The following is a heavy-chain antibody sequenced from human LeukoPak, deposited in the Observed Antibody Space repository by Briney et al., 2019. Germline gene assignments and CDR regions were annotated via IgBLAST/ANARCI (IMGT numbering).Heavy chain of an antibody. Sequence: ASVKVFCKASGYTFTGYYMHWVRQAPGQGLEGMGWINPNSGGTNYAQKFQGWDTMTRDTSISTAYMELSRLRSDDTAVYYCARIRSPVSHFDYWGQGTLVTVSS. CDR2: INPNSGGT. CDR1: GYTFTGYY. J-gene: IGHJ4*02. CDR3: ARIRSPVSHFDY. D-gene: IGHD3-10*01. V-gene: IGHV1-2*04.